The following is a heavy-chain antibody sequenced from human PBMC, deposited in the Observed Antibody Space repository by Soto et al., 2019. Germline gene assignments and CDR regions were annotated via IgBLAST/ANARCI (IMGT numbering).Heavy chain of an antibody. V-gene: IGHV1-69*13. J-gene: IGHJ6*02. CDR3: ARDVLVPAAIAPGPGMDV. D-gene: IGHD2-2*01. Sequence: GASVKVSCKASGGTFSSYAISWVRQAPGQGLEWMGGIIPIFGTANYAQKFQGRVTITADESTSTAYMELSSLRSEDTAVYYCARDVLVPAAIAPGPGMDVWGQGTTVTVSS. CDR2: IIPIFGTA. CDR1: GGTFSSYA.